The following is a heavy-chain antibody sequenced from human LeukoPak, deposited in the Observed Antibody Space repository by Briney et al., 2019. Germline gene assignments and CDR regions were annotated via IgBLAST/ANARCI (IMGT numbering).Heavy chain of an antibody. D-gene: IGHD2-2*01. CDR3: ARSFRSSTRMDV. CDR1: GGTFSSYA. CDR2: IIPIFGTA. V-gene: IGHV1-69*13. Sequence: SVKVSCKASGGTFSSYAISWVRQAPGQGLEWMGGIIPIFGTANYAQKFQGRVTITADESTSTAYMELSSLRSGDTAVYYCARSFRSSTRMDVWGKGTTVTVSS. J-gene: IGHJ6*04.